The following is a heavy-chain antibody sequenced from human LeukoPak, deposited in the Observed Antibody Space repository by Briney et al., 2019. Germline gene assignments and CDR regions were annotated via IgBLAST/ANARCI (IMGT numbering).Heavy chain of an antibody. CDR3: ARGPPNWGYDY. CDR2: IYYSGST. V-gene: IGHV4-31*03. CDR1: GGSISSDGYY. Sequence: SQTLSLTCTVSGGSISSDGYYWSWIRQHPGKGLEWIGYIYYSGSTYYNPSLKSRVTISVDTSRNQFSLKLSSGTAADTAVYYCARGPPNWGYDYWGPGTLVTVSS. J-gene: IGHJ4*02. D-gene: IGHD7-27*01.